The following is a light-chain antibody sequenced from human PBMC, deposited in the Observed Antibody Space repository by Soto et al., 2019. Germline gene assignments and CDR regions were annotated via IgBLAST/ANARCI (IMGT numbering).Light chain of an antibody. CDR2: SNN. CDR3: AAWGDSLNGYV. J-gene: IGLJ1*01. V-gene: IGLV1-44*01. Sequence: QSALTQPPSASGTPGQRVTISCSGSSXNIGSNTVNWYRQLPGTAPKLLIYSNNQRPSGVPDRFSGSKSGTSASLAISGLQSDDEADYYCAAWGDSLNGYVFGTGTKVTVL. CDR1: SXNIGSNT.